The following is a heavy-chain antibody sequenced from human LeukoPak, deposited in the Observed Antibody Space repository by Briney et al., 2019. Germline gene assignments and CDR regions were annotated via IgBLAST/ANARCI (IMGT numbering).Heavy chain of an antibody. CDR3: AKDQACSSTSCWGYYYYYYGMDV. V-gene: IGHV3-30*18. CDR1: GFTFSSYG. D-gene: IGHD2-2*01. CDR2: ISYDGSNK. Sequence: PGGSLRLSCAASGFTFSSYGMHWVRQAPGKGLEWVAVISYDGSNKYYADSVKGRFTISRDNSKNKLYLQMNSLRAEDTAVYYCAKDQACSSTSCWGYYYYYYGMDVWGQGTTVTVSS. J-gene: IGHJ6*02.